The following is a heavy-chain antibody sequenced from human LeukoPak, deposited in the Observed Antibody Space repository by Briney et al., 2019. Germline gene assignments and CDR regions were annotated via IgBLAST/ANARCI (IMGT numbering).Heavy chain of an antibody. CDR1: GGSFSGYY. D-gene: IGHD1-26*01. CDR3: ARSRHSGSYYRPQYYFDY. V-gene: IGHV4-34*01. CDR2: INHSGST. J-gene: IGHJ4*02. Sequence: SETLSLTCAVYGGSFSGYYWSWIRQPPGKGLEWIGEINHSGSTNYNPSLKSRVTISVDTSKNQFSLKLSSVTAADTAVYYCARSRHSGSYYRPQYYFDYWGQGTLVTVSS.